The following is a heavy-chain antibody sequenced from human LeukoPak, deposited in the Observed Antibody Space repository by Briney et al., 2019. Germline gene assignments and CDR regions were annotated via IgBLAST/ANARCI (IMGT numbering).Heavy chain of an antibody. Sequence: GESLKISCKASGYEFTNYRIGWVRQMPGKGLEWMTIIYPGDSETRYSPSFQGQVTISADKSISTAYLQWSSLKASDTAMYYCARHAGKIVADYWGQGTLVTVSS. V-gene: IGHV5-51*01. CDR1: GYEFTNYR. J-gene: IGHJ4*02. CDR3: ARHAGKIVADY. D-gene: IGHD3-22*01. CDR2: IYPGDSET.